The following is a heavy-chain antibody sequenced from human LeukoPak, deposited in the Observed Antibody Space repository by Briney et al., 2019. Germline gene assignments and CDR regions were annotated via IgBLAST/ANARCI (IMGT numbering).Heavy chain of an antibody. D-gene: IGHD3-22*01. CDR1: GGSISSSSYY. CDR2: IYYSGST. J-gene: IGHJ2*01. CDR3: ARHHRDSSDRYFDL. V-gene: IGHV4-39*01. Sequence: PSETLSLTCTVSGGSISSSSYYWGWIRQPPGKGLEWIGSIYYSGSTYYNPSLKSRVTISVDTSKNQFSLKLSSMTAADTAVYYCARHHRDSSDRYFDLWGRGTLVTVSS.